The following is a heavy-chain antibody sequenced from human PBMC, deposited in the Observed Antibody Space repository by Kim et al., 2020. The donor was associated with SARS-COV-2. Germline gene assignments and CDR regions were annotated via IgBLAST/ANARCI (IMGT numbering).Heavy chain of an antibody. CDR3: ARPIRHDYGDYVSRAGWYFDL. CDR2: IYPGDSDT. Sequence: GESLKISCKGSGYSFTSYWIGWVRQMLGKGLEWMRIIYPGDSDTRYSPSFQGQVTIPADKSISTAYLQWSSPKASDTAMYYCARPIRHDYGDYVSRAGWYFDLWGRGTLVTVSS. J-gene: IGHJ2*01. V-gene: IGHV5-51*01. CDR1: GYSFTSYW. D-gene: IGHD4-17*01.